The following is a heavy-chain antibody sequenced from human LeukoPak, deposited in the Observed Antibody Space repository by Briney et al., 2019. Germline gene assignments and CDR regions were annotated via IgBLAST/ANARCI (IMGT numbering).Heavy chain of an antibody. V-gene: IGHV3-53*01. J-gene: IGHJ4*02. D-gene: IGHD2-15*01. CDR1: GFTVSNNY. Sequence: PGGSLRLSCAASGFTVSNNYMSWVRQAPGKGLEWVSVIYSGNSKYYADSVKGRFTISRDNSKNTVYPQMNSLRVEETAVYYCGRDFECRGGSCYSAYWGQGTLVTVSS. CDR2: IYSGNSK. CDR3: GRDFECRGGSCYSAY.